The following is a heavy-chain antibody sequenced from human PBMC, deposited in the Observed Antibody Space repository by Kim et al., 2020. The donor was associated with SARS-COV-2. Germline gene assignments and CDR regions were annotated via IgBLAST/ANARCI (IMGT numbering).Heavy chain of an antibody. J-gene: IGHJ3*02. CDR1: GGSISSSSYY. CDR3: ARDRPPLSYSSSRPDAFDI. Sequence: SETLSLTCTVSGGSISSSSYYWGWIRQPPGKGLEWIGSIYYSGSTYYNPSLKSRVTISVDTSKNQFSLKLSSVTAADTAVYYCARDRPPLSYSSSRPDAFDIWGQGTMVTVSS. V-gene: IGHV4-39*07. CDR2: IYYSGST. D-gene: IGHD6-13*01.